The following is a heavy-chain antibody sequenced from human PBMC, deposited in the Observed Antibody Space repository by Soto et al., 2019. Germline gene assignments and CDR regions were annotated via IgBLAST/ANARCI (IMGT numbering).Heavy chain of an antibody. Sequence: QMQLVQSGPEVKKPGTSVKVSCKASGFTFTSSAVQWVRQARGQRLEWIGWIVVGSGNTNYAQKFQERVTITRDMSTSTAYMELSSLRSEDTAVYYCAADWSSGWYRFDPWGQGTLVTVSS. J-gene: IGHJ5*02. D-gene: IGHD6-19*01. CDR3: AADWSSGWYRFDP. CDR1: GFTFTSSA. V-gene: IGHV1-58*01. CDR2: IVVGSGNT.